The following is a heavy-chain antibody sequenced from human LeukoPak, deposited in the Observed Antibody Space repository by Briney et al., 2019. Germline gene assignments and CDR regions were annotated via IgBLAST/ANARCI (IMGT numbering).Heavy chain of an antibody. Sequence: PGGSLRLSCAASGFTFSSYAMSWVRQAPGKGLEWVSAISGSGGSTYYADSVKGRFTISRDNSKNTLYLQMNSLRAEDTAVYYCAKASAPNLYSYYYMDVWGKGTTVTVSS. V-gene: IGHV3-23*01. CDR2: ISGSGGST. CDR1: GFTFSSYA. CDR3: AKASAPNLYSYYYMDV. D-gene: IGHD2-8*01. J-gene: IGHJ6*03.